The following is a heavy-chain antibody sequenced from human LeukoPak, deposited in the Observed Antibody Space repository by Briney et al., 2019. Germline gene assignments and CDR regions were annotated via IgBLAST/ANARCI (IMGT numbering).Heavy chain of an antibody. CDR1: GFTFSSYG. D-gene: IGHD2-8*01. CDR3: AKAPPVFRLPYYYYYMDV. J-gene: IGHJ6*03. CDR2: IRYDGSNK. V-gene: IGHV3-30*02. Sequence: GGSLRLSCAASGFTFSSYGMHWVRQAPGKGLEWVAFIRYDGSNKYYADSVKGRFTISRDNSKNTLYLQMNSLRAEDTAVYYCAKAPPVFRLPYYYYYMDVWGKGTTVTVSS.